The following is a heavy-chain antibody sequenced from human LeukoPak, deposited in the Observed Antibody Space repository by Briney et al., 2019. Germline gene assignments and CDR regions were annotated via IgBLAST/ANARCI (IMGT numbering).Heavy chain of an antibody. J-gene: IGHJ4*02. D-gene: IGHD5-12*01. Sequence: SETLSLTCTVSSGSISSSSYYWGWIRQPPGKGLEWIGGFYYSGDTYYNPSLKSRVTILVDTSKNQFSLKLGSVTAADTAAYYCARAGIVATYDYWGQGTLVTVSS. CDR2: FYYSGDT. CDR3: ARAGIVATYDY. CDR1: SGSISSSSYY. V-gene: IGHV4-39*07.